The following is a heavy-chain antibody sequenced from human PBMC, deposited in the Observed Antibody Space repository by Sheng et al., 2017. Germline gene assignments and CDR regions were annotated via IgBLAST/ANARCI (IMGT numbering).Heavy chain of an antibody. CDR2: IYYSGST. CDR3: ARSDFWSGYLDY. V-gene: IGHV4-59*12. Sequence: QVQLRESGPGLVKPSETLSLTCTVSGGSISSYYWSWIRQPPGKGLEWIGYIYYSGSTNYNPSLKSRVTISVDTSKNQFSLKLSSVTAADTAMYYCARSDFWSGYLDYWGQGTLVTVSS. D-gene: IGHD3-3*01. CDR1: GGSISSYY. J-gene: IGHJ4*02.